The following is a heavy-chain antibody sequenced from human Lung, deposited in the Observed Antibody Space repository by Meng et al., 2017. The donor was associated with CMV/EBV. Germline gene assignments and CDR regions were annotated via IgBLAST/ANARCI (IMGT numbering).Heavy chain of an antibody. CDR2: IYYSGST. D-gene: IGHD4-23*01. Sequence: SETLSLTCTVSGGSISSYYWTWIRQPPGKGLEWIGSIYYSGSTNYNPSLKIRVTMSVDPSRKQFSLKLSSVLPADTAVYYCASSAYGGKFTDAFDIWGQGTMVTVSS. CDR1: GGSISSYY. V-gene: IGHV4-59*01. CDR3: ASSAYGGKFTDAFDI. J-gene: IGHJ3*02.